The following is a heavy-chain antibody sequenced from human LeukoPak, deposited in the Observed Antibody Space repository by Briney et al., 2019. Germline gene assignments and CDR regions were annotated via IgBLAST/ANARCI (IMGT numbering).Heavy chain of an antibody. D-gene: IGHD5-18*01. Sequence: SETLSLTCTVSGGSISSSSYYWGWIRQPPGKGLEWIGSIYYSGSTYYNPSLKSRVTISVDTSKNQFSLKLSSVTAADTAVYYCARDRGYSYGLSGYWXXGTXVXVSS. V-gene: IGHV4-39*07. J-gene: IGHJ4*01. CDR2: IYYSGST. CDR1: GGSISSSSYY. CDR3: ARDRGYSYGLSGY.